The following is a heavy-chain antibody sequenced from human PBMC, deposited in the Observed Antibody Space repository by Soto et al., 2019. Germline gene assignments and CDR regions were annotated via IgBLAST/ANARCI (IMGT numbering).Heavy chain of an antibody. CDR1: GVGITCSA. V-gene: IGHV1-58*01. Sequence: GTPAKHTWKACGVGITCSAVQWVRQSRGQRLEWIGWIVVGSGNTNYAQKFQERVTITRDMSTSTAYMELSSLRSEDTAVYYCAASYDYVADIWGQGTMVTVSS. J-gene: IGHJ3*02. CDR2: IVVGSGNT. CDR3: AASYDYVADI. D-gene: IGHD5-12*01.